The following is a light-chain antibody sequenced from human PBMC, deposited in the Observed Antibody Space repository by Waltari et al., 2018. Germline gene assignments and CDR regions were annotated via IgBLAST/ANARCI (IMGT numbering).Light chain of an antibody. Sequence: QAVVTQEPSLTVSPGGPVTLTCASRTGAVTSGHYPYWFQQKTGQAPRTLIYDTSDKHSWTPARFSGSLLGGKAALTLSGAQPEDEADYYCLLSYSGVRLYWVFGGGTKLTVL. J-gene: IGLJ3*02. V-gene: IGLV7-46*01. CDR2: DTS. CDR3: LLSYSGVRLYWV. CDR1: TGAVTSGHY.